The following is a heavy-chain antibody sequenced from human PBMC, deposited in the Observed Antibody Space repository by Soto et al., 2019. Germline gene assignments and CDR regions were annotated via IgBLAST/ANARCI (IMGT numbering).Heavy chain of an antibody. D-gene: IGHD3-10*01. CDR3: ARDHMVRGVMDY. J-gene: IGHJ4*02. V-gene: IGHV4-34*01. CDR2: INHSGST. CDR1: GGSFSGYY. Sequence: ASETLSLTCAVYGGSFSGYYWSWIRQPPGKGLEWIGEINHSGSTNYNPSLKSRVTISVDTSKNQFSLKLSSVTAADTAVYYCARDHMVRGVMDYWGQGTLVTVSS.